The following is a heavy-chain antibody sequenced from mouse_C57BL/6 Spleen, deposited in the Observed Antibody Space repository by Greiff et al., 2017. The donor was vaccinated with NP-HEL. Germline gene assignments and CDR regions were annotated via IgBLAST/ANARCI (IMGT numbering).Heavy chain of an antibody. CDR2: ISSGSSTI. Sequence: EVQLVESGGGLVKPGGSLKLSCAASGFTFSDYGMHWVRQAPEKGLEWVAYISSGSSTIYYADTVKGRFTISRDNAKNTLFLQMTSLRSEDTAMYYCAIFYYGSSPYAMDYWGQGTSVTVSS. D-gene: IGHD1-1*01. V-gene: IGHV5-17*01. CDR3: AIFYYGSSPYAMDY. CDR1: GFTFSDYG. J-gene: IGHJ4*01.